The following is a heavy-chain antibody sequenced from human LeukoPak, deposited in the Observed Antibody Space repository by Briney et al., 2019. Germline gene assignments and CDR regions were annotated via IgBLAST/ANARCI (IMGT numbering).Heavy chain of an antibody. CDR3: ARDLRASWYSLAY. D-gene: IGHD6-13*01. J-gene: IGHJ4*02. CDR1: ALSIDDYG. CDR2: IDWSGGAI. V-gene: IGHV3-20*04. Sequence: RGSLRLSCVASALSIDDYGMSWVRQAPGKGLEWISGIDWSGGAISYSDSVKGRFTISRDNTKNSLYLQMTSLRVDDTAVYYCARDLRASWYSLAYWGQGTLVTVSS.